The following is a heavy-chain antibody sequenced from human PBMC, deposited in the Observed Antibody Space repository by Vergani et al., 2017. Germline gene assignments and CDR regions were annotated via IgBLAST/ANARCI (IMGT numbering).Heavy chain of an antibody. D-gene: IGHD3-22*01. J-gene: IGHJ4*02. CDR3: AKAGGYYDSSGNFDY. V-gene: IGHV3-48*03. CDR2: ISSSGSTI. Sequence: EVQLVESGGGLVKPGGSLRLSCAASGFTFSSYEMNWVRQAPGKGLEWVSYISSSGSTIYYADSVKGRFTISRDNAKNSLYLQMNSLRAEDTAVYYCAKAGGYYDSSGNFDYWGQGTLVTVSS. CDR1: GFTFSSYE.